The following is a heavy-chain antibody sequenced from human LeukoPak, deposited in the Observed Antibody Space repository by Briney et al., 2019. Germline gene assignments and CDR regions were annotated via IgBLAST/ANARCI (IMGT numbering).Heavy chain of an antibody. Sequence: GGSLRLSCAASGFTFSSYSMNWVRRAPGKGLEWVSYISSSSSTIYYADSVKGRFTISRDNSKNTLYLQMNSLRAEDTAVYYCARQWLVNGWGQGTLVTVSS. CDR1: GFTFSSYS. CDR3: ARQWLVNG. CDR2: ISSSSSTI. J-gene: IGHJ4*02. D-gene: IGHD6-19*01. V-gene: IGHV3-48*04.